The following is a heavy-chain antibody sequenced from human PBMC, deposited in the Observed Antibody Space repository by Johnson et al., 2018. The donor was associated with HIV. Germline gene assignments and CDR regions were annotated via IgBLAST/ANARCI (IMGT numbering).Heavy chain of an antibody. V-gene: IGHV3-15*01. J-gene: IGHJ3*02. D-gene: IGHD6-19*01. Sequence: VQLVESGGGLVKPGGSLRVSCAASGFSFSKVWMSWVRQAPGKGLEWVGHIKRKTDGGTTDYAGPVKGRFTISRDDSKNTLYLEMNSLKIEDTAVYYCTTARNRLWSSSGWTGFWAFDIWGQGTMVTVSS. CDR2: IKRKTDGGTT. CDR3: TTARNRLWSSSGWTGFWAFDI. CDR1: GFSFSKVW.